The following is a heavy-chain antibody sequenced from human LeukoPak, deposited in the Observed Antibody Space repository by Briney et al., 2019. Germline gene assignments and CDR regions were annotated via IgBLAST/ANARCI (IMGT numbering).Heavy chain of an antibody. CDR3: ARDVKIVVVVAAPKYNFYY. J-gene: IGHJ4*02. CDR1: GYTFTRSY. D-gene: IGHD2-15*01. CDR2: INPNSGGT. V-gene: IGHV1-2*02. Sequence: ASVKVSCKASGYTFTRSYMHWVRQAPGQGLEWMGWINPNSGGTNYAQKFQGRVTMTRDTSISTAYMELSRLRSDDTAVYFCARDVKIVVVVAAPKYNFYYWGQRTLGTVSS.